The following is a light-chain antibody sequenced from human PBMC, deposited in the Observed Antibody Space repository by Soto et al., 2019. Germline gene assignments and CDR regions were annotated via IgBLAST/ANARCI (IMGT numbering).Light chain of an antibody. V-gene: IGLV2-11*01. J-gene: IGLJ1*01. Sequence: HSALTQPRSVSGSPGQSVTISCTGTSSDVGGYNYVSWYQQHPGTAPKLMIYDVSMRPSGVPDRFSGSKSGNTASLTISGLQAEDEADYYCCSYAGSYTLYVFGPGTKLSVL. CDR1: SSDVGGYNY. CDR2: DVS. CDR3: CSYAGSYTLYV.